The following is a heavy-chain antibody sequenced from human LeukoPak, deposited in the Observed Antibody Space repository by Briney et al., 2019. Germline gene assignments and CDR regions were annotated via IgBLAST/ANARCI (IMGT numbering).Heavy chain of an antibody. D-gene: IGHD1-26*01. Sequence: ASVKVSCKASGYTFTSYDINWVRQATGQGLEWMGWMNPNSANTGYAQKFQGRVSVTRNTSISTVYTELSSLRSEDTAVYYCARGRGGSLYYYMDVWGKGTTVTVSS. CDR1: GYTFTSYD. CDR2: MNPNSANT. CDR3: ARGRGGSLYYYMDV. V-gene: IGHV1-8*03. J-gene: IGHJ6*03.